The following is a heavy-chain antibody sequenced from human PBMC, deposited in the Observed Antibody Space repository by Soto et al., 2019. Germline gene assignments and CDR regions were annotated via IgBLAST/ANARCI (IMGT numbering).Heavy chain of an antibody. CDR2: IYYSGST. D-gene: IGHD2-15*01. CDR3: ASRGTTTDCSGGTCYARGFDY. CDR1: GGSISSGDYY. Sequence: QVQLQESGPGLVKPSQTLSLTCTVSGGSISSGDYYWSWIRQPPGKGLEWIGYIYYSGSTYYNPSLSSRVTQSVDTSKNPFSRKLSSVTAADTAVYYCASRGTTTDCSGGTCYARGFDYWGQGTLVTVSS. V-gene: IGHV4-30-4*01. J-gene: IGHJ4*02.